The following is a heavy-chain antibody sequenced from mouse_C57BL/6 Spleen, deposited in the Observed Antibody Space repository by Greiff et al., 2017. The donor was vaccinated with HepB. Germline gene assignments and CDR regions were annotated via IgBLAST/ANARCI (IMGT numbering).Heavy chain of an antibody. V-gene: IGHV1-78*01. CDR2: IYPRDGSN. D-gene: IGHD1-1*01. J-gene: IGHJ3*01. CDR1: GYTFTDHT. Sequence: VHLVESDAELVQPGASVKISCTVSGYTFTDHTIHWMKQTPEQGLEWIGYIYPRDGSNKYYEKLKGKATLTTYKDSITAYMQLNSLTSEAAAVYFYARYSYGSLFAYWGQGTLVTVS. CDR3: ARYSYGSLFAY.